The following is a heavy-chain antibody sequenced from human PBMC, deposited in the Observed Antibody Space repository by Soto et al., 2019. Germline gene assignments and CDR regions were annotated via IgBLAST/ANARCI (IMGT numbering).Heavy chain of an antibody. CDR2: INSDGSST. CDR1: GFTFSSYW. CDR3: AQGADTRAHYYGMDV. D-gene: IGHD3-16*01. J-gene: IGHJ6*02. Sequence: GGSLRLSCAASGFTFSSYWMHWVRQAPGKGLVWVSRINSDGSSTSYADSVKGRFTISRDNAKNTLYLQMNSLRAEDTAVYYCAQGADTRAHYYGMDVWGQGTTVTVSS. V-gene: IGHV3-74*01.